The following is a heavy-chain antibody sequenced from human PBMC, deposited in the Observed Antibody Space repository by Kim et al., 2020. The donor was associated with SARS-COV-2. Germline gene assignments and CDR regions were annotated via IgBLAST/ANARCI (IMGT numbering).Heavy chain of an antibody. D-gene: IGHD6-19*01. CDR1: GGSISSYY. CDR2: IYYSGST. CDR3: SRVVVSGVGAFDI. J-gene: IGHJ3*02. Sequence: SETLSLTCTVSGGSISSYYWSWIRQPPGKGLEWIGYIYYSGSTNYNPSLKSRVTISVDTSKNQFSLKLSSVTAADTAASYCSRVVVSGVGAFDIWCQGT. V-gene: IGHV4-59*13.